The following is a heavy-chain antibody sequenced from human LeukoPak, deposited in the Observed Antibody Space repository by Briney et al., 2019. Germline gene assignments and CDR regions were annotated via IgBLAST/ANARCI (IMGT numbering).Heavy chain of an antibody. V-gene: IGHV4-59*01. CDR1: SGSISTYY. J-gene: IGHJ4*02. CDR2: IHYTGST. Sequence: PSETLSLTCTVSSGSISTYYWSWIRQPPGKRLEWIGFIHYTGSTSYNPSLKSRVTISVDTSKNQFSLKLNSVTAADTAVYFCARSSVSRYYIDYWGQGTLVTVSS. D-gene: IGHD1-26*01. CDR3: ARSSVSRYYIDY.